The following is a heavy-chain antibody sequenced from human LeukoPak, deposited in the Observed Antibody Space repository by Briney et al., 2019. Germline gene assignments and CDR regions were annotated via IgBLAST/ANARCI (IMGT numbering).Heavy chain of an antibody. D-gene: IGHD3-16*01. V-gene: IGHV4-59*01. CDR1: GGSISSYY. CDR2: IYYSGST. CDR3: ARATYDHVWGTCRTASFDY. Sequence: SETLSLTCTVSGGSISSYYWSWIRQPPGKGLEWIGYIYYSGSTNYNPSLKSRVTIVGDTSKSQFSLNLRSVTAADTAVYYCARATYDHVWGTCRTASFDYWGQGTLVTVSS. J-gene: IGHJ4*02.